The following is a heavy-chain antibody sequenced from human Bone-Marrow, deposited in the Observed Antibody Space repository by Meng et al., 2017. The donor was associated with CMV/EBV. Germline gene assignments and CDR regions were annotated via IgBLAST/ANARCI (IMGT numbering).Heavy chain of an antibody. D-gene: IGHD4-17*01. J-gene: IGHJ6*02. Sequence: LSLTCTVSGGSISSYYWSWVRQAPGKGLEWVSGINWNSGSIGYADSVKGRFTISRDSAKNSLYLQMNSLRPDDMALYHCVKGNLYGDYFSGGMDVWGQGTTVTVSS. CDR1: GGSISSYY. CDR3: VKGNLYGDYFSGGMDV. CDR2: INWNSGSI. V-gene: IGHV3-9*03.